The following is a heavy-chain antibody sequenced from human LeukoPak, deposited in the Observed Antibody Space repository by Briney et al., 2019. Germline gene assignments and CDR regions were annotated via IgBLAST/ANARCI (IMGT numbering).Heavy chain of an antibody. Sequence: GASMKVSCKASGYAFTGYYIHWVRQAPGQGLEWMGWINPNTGVTNCAQKFQGRVTMTGDTSISTAYMQLSSLTCDAPAVYYCAKRVVAGPNPNFDRWGQGTLVTVSS. D-gene: IGHD6-19*01. V-gene: IGHV1-2*02. CDR3: AKRVVAGPNPNFDR. CDR1: GYAFTGYY. J-gene: IGHJ4*02. CDR2: INPNTGVT.